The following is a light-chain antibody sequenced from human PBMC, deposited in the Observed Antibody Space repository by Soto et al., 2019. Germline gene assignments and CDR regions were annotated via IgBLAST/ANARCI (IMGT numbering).Light chain of an antibody. CDR1: SSDVGGYIF. V-gene: IGLV2-11*01. CDR2: HVT. J-gene: IGLJ1*01. CDR3: CSLTTSHTYV. Sequence: QSALTQPHSVSGSPGQSVTISCTGTSSDVGGYIFVSWYQQRPGKAPKLMIYHVTYRPSGVSNRYSGSKSGNSASLTISGLQADDEADYYCCSLTTSHTYVFGSGTKLTVL.